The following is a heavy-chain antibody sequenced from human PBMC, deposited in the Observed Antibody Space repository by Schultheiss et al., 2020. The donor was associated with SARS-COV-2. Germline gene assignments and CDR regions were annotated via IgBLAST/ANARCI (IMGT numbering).Heavy chain of an antibody. D-gene: IGHD6-19*01. CDR3: ARDRPRYSSGFVDY. V-gene: IGHV3-30*03. J-gene: IGHJ4*02. CDR1: GFTFSSYG. Sequence: GGSLRLSCAASGFTFSSYGMHWVRQAPGKGLEWVAVISYDGSNKYYADSVKGRFTISRDNAKNSLYLQMNSLRAEDTAVYYCARDRPRYSSGFVDYWGQGTLVTVSS. CDR2: ISYDGSNK.